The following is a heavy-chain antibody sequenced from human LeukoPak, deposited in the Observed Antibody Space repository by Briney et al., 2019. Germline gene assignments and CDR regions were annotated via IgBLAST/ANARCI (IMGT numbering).Heavy chain of an antibody. D-gene: IGHD3-22*01. CDR1: GFTFSNYG. Sequence: PGRSLRLSCAGSGFTFSNYGMHWVRQAPGKGPEWVAVISYDGSNKYYADSVKGRFTISRDNSKNTLYLQMNSLRAEDTAVYYCARDLHGYPYYDSSGYYYGMDVWGQGTTVTVSS. CDR2: ISYDGSNK. V-gene: IGHV3-30*03. J-gene: IGHJ6*02. CDR3: ARDLHGYPYYDSSGYYYGMDV.